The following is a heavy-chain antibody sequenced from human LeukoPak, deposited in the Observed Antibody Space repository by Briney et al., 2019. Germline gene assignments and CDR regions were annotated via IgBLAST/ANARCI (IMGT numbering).Heavy chain of an antibody. D-gene: IGHD1-26*01. J-gene: IGHJ4*01. CDR3: AREAYSGCYFDS. Sequence: SETLSLTCAVYGGSFSGYYWSWIRQPPGKGLEWIGEINHSGSTNYNPSLKSRVTISLDTSDNQFSLRLTSVTAADTAVYYCAREAYSGCYFDSWGLGTLVTVSS. CDR1: GGSFSGYY. CDR2: INHSGST. V-gene: IGHV4-34*01.